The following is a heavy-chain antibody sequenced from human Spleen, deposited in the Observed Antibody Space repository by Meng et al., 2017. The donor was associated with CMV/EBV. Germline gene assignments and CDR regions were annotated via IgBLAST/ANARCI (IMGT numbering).Heavy chain of an antibody. V-gene: IGHV5-51*01. CDR1: GYSFTKYW. CDR2: IYPGDSDT. Sequence: GGSLRLSCGVSGYSFTKYWIGWVRQMPGKDLEWMGFIYPGDSDTRYGPSFSGQVIISADESISTAYLQWSSLKVSDTAMYYCVRRLAYCGGDCYPYYFDFWGQGTPVTVSS. CDR3: VRRLAYCGGDCYPYYFDF. D-gene: IGHD2-21*01. J-gene: IGHJ4*02.